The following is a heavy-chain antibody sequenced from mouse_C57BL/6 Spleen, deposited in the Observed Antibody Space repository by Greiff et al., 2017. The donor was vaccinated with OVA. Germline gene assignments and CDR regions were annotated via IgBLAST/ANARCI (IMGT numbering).Heavy chain of an antibody. J-gene: IGHJ3*01. D-gene: IGHD6-1*01. CDR2: IWGVGST. Sequence: QVQLKQSVPGLVAPSPSLSITCTVSGFSLTSYGVDWVRQSPGQGLEWLGVIWGVGSTTYNSALKSSLSISKDNSKSQVFLKMNSLQADDTAMYYCAGGPLRFAYWGQGTLVTVSA. CDR3: AGGPLRFAY. V-gene: IGHV2-6*01. CDR1: GFSLTSYG.